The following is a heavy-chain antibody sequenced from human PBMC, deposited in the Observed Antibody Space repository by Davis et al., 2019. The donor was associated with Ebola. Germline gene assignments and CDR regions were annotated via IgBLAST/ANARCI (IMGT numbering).Heavy chain of an antibody. V-gene: IGHV1-46*01. CDR3: AREVEYPGDYFDY. D-gene: IGHD2/OR15-2a*01. CDR1: GGTFSSYA. Sequence: AASVKVSCKASGGTFSSYAISWVRQAPGQGLEWMGIINPSGGSTSYAQKFQGRVTMTRDTSTSTVYMELSSLGSEDTAVYYCAREVEYPGDYFDYWGQGTLVTVSS. J-gene: IGHJ4*02. CDR2: INPSGGST.